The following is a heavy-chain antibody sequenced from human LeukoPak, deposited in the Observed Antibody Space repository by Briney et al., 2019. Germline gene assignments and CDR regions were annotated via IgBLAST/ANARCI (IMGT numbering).Heavy chain of an antibody. CDR1: GFTVSSTY. CDR2: IYRGGET. J-gene: IGHJ3*02. CDR3: ARGIIAGTSGFAFDI. Sequence: GGSLRLSCVASGFTVSSTYMSWVRQAPGEGVEWVSVIYRGGETYYADSVKGRFTISRDNSKNTLYLQMDSLTVEDTAVYFCARGIIAGTSGFAFDIWGQGTVVTVSS. V-gene: IGHV3-66*01. D-gene: IGHD1-1*01.